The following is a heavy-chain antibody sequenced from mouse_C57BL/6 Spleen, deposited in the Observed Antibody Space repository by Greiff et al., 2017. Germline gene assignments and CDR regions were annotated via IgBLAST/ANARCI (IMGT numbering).Heavy chain of an antibody. CDR1: GYSITSGYY. CDR3: AREDYGTTGYFDV. CDR2: ISYDGSN. D-gene: IGHD1-1*01. V-gene: IGHV3-6*01. Sequence: VQLKESGPGLVKPSQSLSLTCSVTGYSITSGYYWNWIRQFPGNKLEWMGYISYDGSNNYNPSLKNRISITRDTSKNQFFLKLNSVTTEDTATYYCAREDYGTTGYFDVWGTGTTVTVSS. J-gene: IGHJ1*03.